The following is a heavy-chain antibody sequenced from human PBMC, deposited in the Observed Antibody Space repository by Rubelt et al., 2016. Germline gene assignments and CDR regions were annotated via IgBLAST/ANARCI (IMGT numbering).Heavy chain of an antibody. J-gene: IGHJ6*02. Sequence: APGEGLEWVSAISGNGGSTYYAHSVKGRFTISRDNAKNSLYLQMNSLRAEDTAVYYCARDDLVGATTVFPDYYGMDVWGQGTTVTVSS. D-gene: IGHD1-26*01. CDR2: ISGNGGST. CDR3: ARDDLVGATTVFPDYYGMDV. V-gene: IGHV3-23*01.